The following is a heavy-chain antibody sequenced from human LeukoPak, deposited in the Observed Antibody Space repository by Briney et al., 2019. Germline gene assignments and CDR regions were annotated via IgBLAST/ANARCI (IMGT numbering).Heavy chain of an antibody. J-gene: IGHJ3*02. V-gene: IGHV3-48*01. CDR2: ISSSSSTI. D-gene: IGHD6-13*01. CDR3: ARVSSDSSSWYLVAFDI. Sequence: PGGSLRLSCAASGFTFSSYSMNWVRQAPGKGQEWVSYISSSSSTIYYADSVKGRFTISRDNAKNSLYLQMNSLRAEDTAVYYCARVSSDSSSWYLVAFDIWGQGTMVTVSS. CDR1: GFTFSSYS.